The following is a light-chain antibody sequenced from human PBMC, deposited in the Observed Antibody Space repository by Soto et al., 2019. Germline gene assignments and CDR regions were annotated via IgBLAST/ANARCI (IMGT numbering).Light chain of an antibody. CDR3: HQYDSSPLT. Sequence: EIVLTQSPGTLSLSPGERATLSCRASQSVSSSYLAWYQQKPGQAPRLLSYGASSRATGIPDRFSGSGSGTDFSLTISRLEPEDLAVYYCHQYDSSPLTFGGGTKVEIK. CDR1: QSVSSSY. J-gene: IGKJ4*01. V-gene: IGKV3-20*01. CDR2: GAS.